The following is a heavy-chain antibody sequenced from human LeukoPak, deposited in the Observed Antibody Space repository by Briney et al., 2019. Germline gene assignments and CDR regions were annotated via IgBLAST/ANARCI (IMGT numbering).Heavy chain of an antibody. Sequence: PSETLSLTCTVSVGPISSGDYYRSWIRQPPGKGQEWIGYIYYSGSTYYHPSSKSRVTISVDTSKHQFSLKLSSVTAADTAVYYCARGGGNWNYPPGYWGQGTLVTVSS. CDR3: ARGGGNWNYPPGY. D-gene: IGHD1-7*01. J-gene: IGHJ4*02. CDR2: IYYSGST. CDR1: VGPISSGDYY. V-gene: IGHV4-30-4*01.